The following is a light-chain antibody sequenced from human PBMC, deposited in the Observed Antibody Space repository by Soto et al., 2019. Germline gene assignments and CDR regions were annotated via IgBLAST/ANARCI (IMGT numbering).Light chain of an antibody. V-gene: IGKV3-20*01. CDR2: GAS. J-gene: IGKJ3*01. Sequence: EIVLTQSPGTLSLSPGERATLSCRASQSVSSTYLAWYQQKPGQAPRLLIYGASNRATGIPDRFSGGGSGTDFTLSISRLEQEDFAVYYCQQDGSSPPFTFGPGTTVEIK. CDR3: QQDGSSPPFT. CDR1: QSVSSTY.